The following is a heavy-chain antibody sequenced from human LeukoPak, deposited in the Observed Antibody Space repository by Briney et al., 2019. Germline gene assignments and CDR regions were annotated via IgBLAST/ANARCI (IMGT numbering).Heavy chain of an antibody. CDR1: GYRFTTYW. CDR3: ARLYCNGGSCFGTFDY. J-gene: IGHJ4*02. D-gene: IGHD2-15*01. CDR2: VYPDGSDR. V-gene: IGHV5-51*01. Sequence: GESLQISSKASGYRFTTYWIAWVRPIPGKGREWMGIVYPDGSDRRYSPSFHGQGTISADKSISTAYLQWSSLKASDTAMYYCARLYCNGGSCFGTFDYWGQGTLVTVSS.